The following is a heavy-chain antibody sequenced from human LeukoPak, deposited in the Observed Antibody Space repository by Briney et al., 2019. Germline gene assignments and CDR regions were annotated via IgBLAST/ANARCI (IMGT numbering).Heavy chain of an antibody. Sequence: KPSQTLSLTCTVSGGSISSGDYYWSWIRQPPGKGLEWIGYIYYSGSTYYNPSLKSRVTISVDTSKNQFSLKLSSVTAADTAVYYCARVGGPDNWNYLVSQIRIFDYWGQGTLVTVSS. CDR2: IYYSGST. CDR3: ARVGGPDNWNYLVSQIRIFDY. D-gene: IGHD1-7*01. J-gene: IGHJ4*02. V-gene: IGHV4-30-4*01. CDR1: GGSISSGDYY.